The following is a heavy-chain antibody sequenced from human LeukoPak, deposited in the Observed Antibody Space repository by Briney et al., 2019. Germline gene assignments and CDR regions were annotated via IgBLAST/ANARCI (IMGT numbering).Heavy chain of an antibody. D-gene: IGHD3-9*01. V-gene: IGHV4-61*02. CDR2: IYTSGST. CDR3: ARDLQRYFDC. J-gene: IGHJ4*02. CDR1: GGSISSGSYY. Sequence: PSETLSLTCTVSGGSISSGSYYWSWIRQPAGKGLEWIGRIYTSGSTNYNPSLKSRVTISVDTSKNQFSLKLSSVTAADTAVYYCARDLQRYFDCWGQGTLVTVSS.